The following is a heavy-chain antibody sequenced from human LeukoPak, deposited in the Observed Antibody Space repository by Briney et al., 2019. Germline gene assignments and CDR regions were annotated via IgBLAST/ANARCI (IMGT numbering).Heavy chain of an antibody. CDR1: GGSFSSEA. D-gene: IGHD2-15*01. J-gene: IGHJ4*02. CDR3: GRKAGDCGGGSCYSIDY. Sequence: ASVKVSCKAFGGSFSSEAISWVRQAPGQGLEWMGGIIPIFGTANYAQKFQGRVTITTDESTSTAYMEVSSLRSEDTAVYYCGRKAGDCGGGSCYSIDYWGQGTLVTVSS. CDR2: IIPIFGTA. V-gene: IGHV1-69*05.